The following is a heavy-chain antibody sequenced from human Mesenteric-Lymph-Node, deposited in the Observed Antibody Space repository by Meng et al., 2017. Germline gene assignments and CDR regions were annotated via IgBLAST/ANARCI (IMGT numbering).Heavy chain of an antibody. D-gene: IGHD3-22*01. Sequence: VQRQGWGPGLVKPSQTLSLTCTVSGGSISSGDYYWSWIRQPPGKGLEWIGYISYSGSTYYNPSLKSRVTISVDTSKNQFSLKLSSVTAADTAVYYCARTHFYDSSNYGFDYWGQGTLVTVSS. V-gene: IGHV4-30-4*01. CDR1: GGSISSGDYY. CDR2: ISYSGST. J-gene: IGHJ4*02. CDR3: ARTHFYDSSNYGFDY.